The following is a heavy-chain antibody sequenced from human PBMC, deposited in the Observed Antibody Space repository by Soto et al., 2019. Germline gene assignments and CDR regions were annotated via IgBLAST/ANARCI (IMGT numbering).Heavy chain of an antibody. D-gene: IGHD2-15*01. V-gene: IGHV1-8*01. Sequence: QVQLVQSGAEVKKPGASVKVSCEASGYPFGAFDINWVRQAGGQGLEWMGWMNPDSGDTAFAQRFQDRITMTRSTSISTAYMELSRLTSDDTAVYFCVRQPGGVATPGDDYWGQGTLVTVSS. CDR3: VRQPGGVATPGDDY. CDR1: GYPFGAFD. CDR2: MNPDSGDT. J-gene: IGHJ4*02.